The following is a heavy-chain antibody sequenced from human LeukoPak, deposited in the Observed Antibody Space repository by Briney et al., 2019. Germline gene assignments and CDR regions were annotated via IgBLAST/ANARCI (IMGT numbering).Heavy chain of an antibody. D-gene: IGHD3-16*01. CDR3: ARDRQNTGDDAFDI. V-gene: IGHV3-7*03. Sequence: GGSLRLSCAASGFTFSSYWMSWVRQAPGKGLEWVANIKQDGSERYYVDSVKGRFTISRDNAKNSLYLQMNSLRAEDTAVYYCARDRQNTGDDAFDIWGQGTMVTVSS. J-gene: IGHJ3*02. CDR1: GFTFSSYW. CDR2: IKQDGSER.